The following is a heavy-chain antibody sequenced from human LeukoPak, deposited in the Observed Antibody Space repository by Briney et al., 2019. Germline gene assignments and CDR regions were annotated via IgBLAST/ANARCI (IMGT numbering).Heavy chain of an antibody. CDR3: ARDTHSYYDFWGGYYAPYYYYYMDV. CDR1: GFTFSSYW. D-gene: IGHD3-3*01. J-gene: IGHJ6*03. Sequence: GGSLRLSCAASGFTFSSYWMSWVRQAPGKGLEWVANIKQDGSEKYYVDSVKGRFTISRDNAKNSLYLQMNSLRAEDTAVYYCARDTHSYYDFWGGYYAPYYYYYMDVWGKGTTVTVSS. V-gene: IGHV3-7*01. CDR2: IKQDGSEK.